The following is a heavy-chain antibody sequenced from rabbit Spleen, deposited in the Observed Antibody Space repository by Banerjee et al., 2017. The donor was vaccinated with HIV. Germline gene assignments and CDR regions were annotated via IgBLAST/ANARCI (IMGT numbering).Heavy chain of an antibody. V-gene: IGHV1S40*01. CDR3: ARDVGSNPYIDGVFNL. Sequence: QSLQESGGGLVKPGASLTLTCTPSGFSFSSSYWICWVRQAPGKGLEWIGCIYTGSSGSACYATWAKGRFTISKTSTTVTLQMTSLTVADTATYFCARDVGSNPYIDGVFNLWGPGTLVTVS. D-gene: IGHD4-2*01. CDR2: IYTGSSGSA. CDR1: GFSFSSSYW. J-gene: IGHJ4*01.